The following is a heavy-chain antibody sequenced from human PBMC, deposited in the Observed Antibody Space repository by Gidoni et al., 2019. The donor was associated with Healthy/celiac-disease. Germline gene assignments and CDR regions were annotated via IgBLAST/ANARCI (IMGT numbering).Heavy chain of an antibody. D-gene: IGHD4-17*01. CDR2: IYYSGST. V-gene: IGHV4-30-4*01. Sequence: QVQLQESGPGLVKPSQTLSLTCTVSGGSISSGDYYWSWIRQPPGKGLEWIGYIYYSGSTYYHPSLKSRVTISVDTSKNQFSLKLSSVTAADTAVYYCARDGLTETTVTTPLDYWGQGTLVTVSS. CDR3: ARDGLTETTVTTPLDY. CDR1: GGSISSGDYY. J-gene: IGHJ4*02.